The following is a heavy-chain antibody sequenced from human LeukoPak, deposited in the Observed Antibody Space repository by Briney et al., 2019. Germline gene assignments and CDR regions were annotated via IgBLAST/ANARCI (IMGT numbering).Heavy chain of an antibody. D-gene: IGHD3-10*01. V-gene: IGHV1-2*02. J-gene: IGHJ5*02. Sequence: ASVTVSCKASGYTFTRYYMHWVRQAPGQGLEWMGWINPSSGGTNYAQKFQGRVTMTRDTSISTAYMELSRLRSDDTAVYYCARRMVRGVIMTDWFDPWGQGTLVTVSS. CDR3: ARRMVRGVIMTDWFDP. CDR2: INPSSGGT. CDR1: GYTFTRYY.